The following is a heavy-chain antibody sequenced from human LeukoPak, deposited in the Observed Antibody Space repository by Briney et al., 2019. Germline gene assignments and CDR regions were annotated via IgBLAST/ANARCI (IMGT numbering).Heavy chain of an antibody. V-gene: IGHV1-46*01. CDR1: GYTFTSYY. D-gene: IGHD2-2*01. Sequence: GASVKVSCQASGYTFTSYYMHWVRQTPGQGLEWMRIVNPSGGSTSYAQKFQGRVTMTRDTSTSTVYMELSSLRSEDTAVYYSARALKSSSSTSCYFDYWGQGTLVTVSS. CDR3: ARALKSSSSTSCYFDY. J-gene: IGHJ4*02. CDR2: VNPSGGST.